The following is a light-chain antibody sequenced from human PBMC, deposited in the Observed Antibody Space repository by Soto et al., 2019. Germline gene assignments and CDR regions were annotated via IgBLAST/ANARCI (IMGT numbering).Light chain of an antibody. CDR3: HQFGDSPQT. Sequence: EIVMTQSPATLSVSPGERATLSCRASQSVSSNLAWYQQKPGQAPRLLIYSTSTRAAGIPDRFTGRGSGTHFTLAISRLEPEDFAVYYCHQFGDSPQTFGQGTKVDIK. CDR2: STS. J-gene: IGKJ1*01. CDR1: QSVSSN. V-gene: IGKV3-20*01.